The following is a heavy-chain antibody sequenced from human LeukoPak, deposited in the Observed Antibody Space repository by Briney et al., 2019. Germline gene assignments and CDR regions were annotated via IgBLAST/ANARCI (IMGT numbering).Heavy chain of an antibody. CDR3: TPPGGAAAGSGY. CDR2: IKSKTDGGTT. V-gene: IGHV3-15*07. D-gene: IGHD6-13*01. CDR1: GFTLSNAW. Sequence: GGSLRLSCAASGFTLSNAWINWVRQAPGKGLEWVGRIKSKTDGGTTDYAAPVKGRFIISRDDSKNTLYLQMNSLKTEDTAVYYCTPPGGAAAGSGYWGRGTLVIVSS. J-gene: IGHJ4*02.